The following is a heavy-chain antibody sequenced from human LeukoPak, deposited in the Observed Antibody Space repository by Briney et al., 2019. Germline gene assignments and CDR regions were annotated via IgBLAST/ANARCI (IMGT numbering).Heavy chain of an antibody. CDR1: GFTLSVYY. J-gene: IGHJ4*02. CDR2: ISSTGSYT. D-gene: IGHD3-22*01. Sequence: GGSLRLSCEASGFTLSVYYMSWFRQAPGKGLEWIGYISSTGSYTTYADSVRGRFTISRDNAKSLLFLQMNNLRAEDTAIYYCARNRGGGSGYSDYWGQGTLVTVSS. CDR3: ARNRGGGSGYSDY. V-gene: IGHV3-11*03.